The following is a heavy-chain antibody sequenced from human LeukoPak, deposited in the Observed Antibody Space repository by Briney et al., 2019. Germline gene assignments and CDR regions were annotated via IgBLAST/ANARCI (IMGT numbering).Heavy chain of an antibody. J-gene: IGHJ4*02. CDR2: IYHSGST. CDR1: GYSISSGYY. D-gene: IGHD3-10*01. Sequence: PSETLSLTCTVSGYSISSGYYWGWIRQPPGKGLEWIGSIYHSGSTYYNPSLKSRVTISVDTSKNQFSLKLSSVTAADTAVYYCARDLLPRYYGSGIHGFLVLWGQGTLVTVSS. V-gene: IGHV4-38-2*02. CDR3: ARDLLPRYYGSGIHGFLVL.